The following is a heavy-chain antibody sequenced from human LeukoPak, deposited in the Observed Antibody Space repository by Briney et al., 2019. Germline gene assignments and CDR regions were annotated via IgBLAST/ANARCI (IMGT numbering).Heavy chain of an antibody. Sequence: GGSLRLSCAASGFTFSSYSMNWVRQAPGKGLEWVSSNSSSSSYIYYADSVKGRFTISRDNAKNSLYLQMNSLRAEDTAVYYCAKDLRYCSSTSCYSFCHWGQGTLVTVSS. D-gene: IGHD2-2*01. CDR1: GFTFSSYS. J-gene: IGHJ4*02. CDR2: NSSSSSYI. CDR3: AKDLRYCSSTSCYSFCH. V-gene: IGHV3-21*04.